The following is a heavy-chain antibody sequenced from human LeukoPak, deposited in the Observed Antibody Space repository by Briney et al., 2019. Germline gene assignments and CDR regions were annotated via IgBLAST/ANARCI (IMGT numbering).Heavy chain of an antibody. CDR2: INTQGTYT. CDR3: VIDLGDYNDF. D-gene: IGHD2-15*01. CDR1: GITFSSYW. J-gene: IGHJ4*02. V-gene: IGHV3-74*01. Sequence: GGSLRLSCAVSGITFSSYWMHWVRQDPGRGLLRVSRINTQGTYTNYADSVKGRFTISRDNAKNTLYLQMSSLRADDTAVYYCVIDLGDYNDFWGQGTLVSVSS.